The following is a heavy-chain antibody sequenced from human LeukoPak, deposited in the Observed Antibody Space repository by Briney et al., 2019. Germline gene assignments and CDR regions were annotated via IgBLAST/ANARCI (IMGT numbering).Heavy chain of an antibody. Sequence: PGESLRLSCSAYRHTFSGSAMHSVRQASAKVHERVHPNRSKPNIYATAYAPGLQGRFPIPRHDLKNTAHLQMNSLKTEDTAVYYCTRRDDIVAVVGATLSLDYWGHGTGVSVS. J-gene: IGHJ4*01. CDR2: NRSKPNIYAT. CDR1: RHTFSGSA. V-gene: IGHV3-73*01. CDR3: TRRDDIVAVVGATLSLDY. D-gene: IGHD2-15*01.